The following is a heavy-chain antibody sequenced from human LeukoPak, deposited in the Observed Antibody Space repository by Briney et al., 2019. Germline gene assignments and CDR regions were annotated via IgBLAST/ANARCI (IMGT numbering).Heavy chain of an antibody. CDR3: ARIPDTIFGVVIGPGDMDV. Sequence: TPSETLSLTCAVYGGSFSGYYWSWIRQPPGKGLEWIGEINHSGSTNYNPSLKSRVTMSVDTSKNQFSLKLSSVTAADTAVYYCARIPDTIFGVVIGPGDMDVWGKGTTVTVSS. CDR1: GGSFSGYY. J-gene: IGHJ6*03. V-gene: IGHV4-34*01. CDR2: INHSGST. D-gene: IGHD3-3*01.